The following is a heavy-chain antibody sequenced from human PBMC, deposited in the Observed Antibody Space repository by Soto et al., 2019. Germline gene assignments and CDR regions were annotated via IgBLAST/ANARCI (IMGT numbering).Heavy chain of an antibody. D-gene: IGHD2-15*01. J-gene: IGHJ6*02. CDR1: GFTFRTYT. V-gene: IGHV3-21*01. Sequence: GGSLRLSXISSGFTFRTYTMNWVRQAPGKGLEWVPGIRGFSPYTFYAESVKGRFTISRDNAKNSLYLQMNSLRAEDTAVYYCARDRGYDAHDYYYNAMDVWGQGTTVTVSS. CDR2: IRGFSPYT. CDR3: ARDRGYDAHDYYYNAMDV.